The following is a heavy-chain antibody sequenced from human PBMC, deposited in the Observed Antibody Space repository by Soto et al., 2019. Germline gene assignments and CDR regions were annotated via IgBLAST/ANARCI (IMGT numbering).Heavy chain of an antibody. CDR1: GFTFSDSV. CDR2: MSGDGRT. Sequence: GGSLRLSCVVSGFTFSDSVMAWVRQAPGKGRGWLSVMSGDGRTRYALSVTGRFTISRDDSKNTLYLQMRSLRAEDAAAYYCVKWHTSNFDSLPFTGFDFWGQGTQVTVSS. V-gene: IGHV3-23*01. J-gene: IGHJ4*02. CDR3: VKWHTSNFDSLPFTGFDF. D-gene: IGHD3-22*01.